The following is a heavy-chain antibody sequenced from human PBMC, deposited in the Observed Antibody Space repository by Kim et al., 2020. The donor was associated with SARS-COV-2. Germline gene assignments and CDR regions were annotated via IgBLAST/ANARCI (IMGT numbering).Heavy chain of an antibody. CDR3: ARDPCGADCYDNWFDP. V-gene: IGHV3-33*05. Sequence: GGSLRLSCAASGFTFSSYGMHWVRQAPGKGLEWVALISYDGSNKYYADSVKGRFTISRDNSKNTLYLQMNSLRAEDTAVYYCARDPCGADCYDNWFDPWGQGTLVTVSS. CDR2: ISYDGSNK. CDR1: GFTFSSYG. D-gene: IGHD2-21*02. J-gene: IGHJ5*02.